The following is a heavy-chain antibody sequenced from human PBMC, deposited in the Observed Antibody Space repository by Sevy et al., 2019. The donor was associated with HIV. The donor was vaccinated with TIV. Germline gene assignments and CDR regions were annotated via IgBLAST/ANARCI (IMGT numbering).Heavy chain of an antibody. CDR1: GFSFTAYF. D-gene: IGHD2-15*01. CDR2: INPNGGGT. V-gene: IGHV1-2*02. J-gene: IGHJ4*02. CDR3: ARDRFIFGSGPPDS. Sequence: ASVKVSCEASGFSFTAYFIHWVRQAPGQGLEWMGWINPNGGGTNYAQKFQGRVTMTSDASISAAYMELTSLTSDDTAVYYCARDRFIFGSGPPDSWGQGTLVTVSS.